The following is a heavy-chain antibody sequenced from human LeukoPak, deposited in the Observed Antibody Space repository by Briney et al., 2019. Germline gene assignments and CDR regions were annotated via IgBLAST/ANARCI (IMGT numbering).Heavy chain of an antibody. D-gene: IGHD5-24*01. J-gene: IGHJ4*02. CDR3: ASGEMATVTLDY. CDR1: GFIVSTKY. Sequence: GGSLRLSCAASGFIVSTKYMTWVRQAPGKGLEWVSVIYSGGGTYYADSVKGRFTISRDNSKNTLYLQMNNLRAEDTALYYCASGEMATVTLDYWGQGTLVVVSS. CDR2: IYSGGGT. V-gene: IGHV3-53*01.